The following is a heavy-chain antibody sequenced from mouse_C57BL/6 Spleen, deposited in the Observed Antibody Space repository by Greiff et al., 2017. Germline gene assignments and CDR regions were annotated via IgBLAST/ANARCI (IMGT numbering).Heavy chain of an antibody. CDR2: IAPSDSYT. J-gene: IGHJ4*01. D-gene: IGHD1-1*02. Sequence: QVQLQQPGAELVKPGASVKLSCKASGYTFTSYWMQWVKQRPGQGLEWIGEIAPSDSYTNYNQKFKGKATLTVDTSSSTAYMQLSSLTSEDSAVYYCARYGPREAMDYWGQGTSVTVSS. V-gene: IGHV1-50*01. CDR3: ARYGPREAMDY. CDR1: GYTFTSYW.